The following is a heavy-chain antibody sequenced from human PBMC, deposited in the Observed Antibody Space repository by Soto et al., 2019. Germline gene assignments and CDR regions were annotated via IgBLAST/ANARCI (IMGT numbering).Heavy chain of an antibody. CDR3: ARGDYDSNGAFDI. CDR2: IWYDGSNK. V-gene: IGHV3-33*01. J-gene: IGHJ3*02. CDR1: GFTFSSYG. Sequence: GGSLRLSCAASGFTFSSYGMHWVRQAPGKGLEWVAVIWYDGSNKYYADSVKGRFTISRDNSKNTLYLQMNSLRAEDTAVYYCARGDYDSNGAFDIWGQGTMVTVSS. D-gene: IGHD3-22*01.